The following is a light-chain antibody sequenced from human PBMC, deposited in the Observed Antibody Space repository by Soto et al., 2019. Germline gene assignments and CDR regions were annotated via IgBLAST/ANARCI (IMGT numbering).Light chain of an antibody. J-gene: IGKJ2*01. CDR1: QFISTF. CDR3: QQSYSPPYT. CDR2: AAS. Sequence: DIQMTQSPSSLSASVGDRVTITCRASQFISTFLNWYQQKPGKAPKLLIYAASSLQGGVPSRFSGTGSGTDFTLTISSLRPEDFPSYYCQQSYSPPYTFGQRNTLEIK. V-gene: IGKV1-39*01.